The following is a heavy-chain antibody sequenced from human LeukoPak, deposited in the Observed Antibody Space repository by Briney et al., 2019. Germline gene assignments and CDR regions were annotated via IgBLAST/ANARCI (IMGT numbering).Heavy chain of an antibody. D-gene: IGHD6-19*01. CDR2: MNSDGSST. J-gene: IGHJ5*02. Sequence: GRSLRLSCAASGVTFSSDWMHWVRQAAGKGLGWVSRMNSDGSSTSYADSVKGRFAISRDNAKNTLYLQMNSLRAEDTAVYYCASHQYSSGRRGAWFDPWGQGTLVTVSS. CDR1: GVTFSSDW. V-gene: IGHV3-74*01. CDR3: ASHQYSSGRRGAWFDP.